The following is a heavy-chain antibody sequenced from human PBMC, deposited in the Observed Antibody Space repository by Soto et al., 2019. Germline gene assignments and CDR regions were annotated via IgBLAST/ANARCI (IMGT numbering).Heavy chain of an antibody. D-gene: IGHD1-7*01. CDR3: EGESGENWSYEAY. J-gene: IGHJ4*02. CDR1: GDTITSFS. V-gene: IGHV4-4*07. CDR2: ISTTGNT. Sequence: QVQLQESGPGLVKPSETLSLTCTVSGDTITSFSWNWIRQSAGKGLEWIGRISTTGNTHYNPSLESRVTMSLDTSKNQFSLNLTSVTAADTAVYYCEGESGENWSYEAYWGQGTLVTVSS.